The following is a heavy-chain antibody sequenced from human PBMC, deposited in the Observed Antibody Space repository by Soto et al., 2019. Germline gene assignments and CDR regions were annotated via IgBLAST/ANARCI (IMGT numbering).Heavy chain of an antibody. CDR2: INNNGANT. D-gene: IGHD3-3*01. CDR1: GFTFSSSA. Sequence: EVQLLESGGGLGQPGGSLRLSCAASGFTFSSSAMSWVRQAPGKGLEWVSSINNNGANTYYADSVKGRFTISRDNSKNTLYLQMNSLRAEDTAVYYCAKIPITIRLGMDVWGQGTTVTVSS. J-gene: IGHJ6*02. CDR3: AKIPITIRLGMDV. V-gene: IGHV3-23*01.